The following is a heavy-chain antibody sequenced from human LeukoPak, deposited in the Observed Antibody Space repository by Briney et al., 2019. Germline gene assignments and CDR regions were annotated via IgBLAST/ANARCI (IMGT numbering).Heavy chain of an antibody. J-gene: IGHJ4*02. Sequence: ASVKVSCKASGYTFTGYYMHWVRQAPGQVLEWMGWINPNSGGTNYAQKFQGRVTMTRDTSISTAYMELSRLRSDDTAVYYCARRGQSSRWLPSAELDYWGQGTLVTVSS. CDR3: ARRGQSSRWLPSAELDY. CDR1: GYTFTGYY. CDR2: INPNSGGT. V-gene: IGHV1-2*02. D-gene: IGHD6-13*01.